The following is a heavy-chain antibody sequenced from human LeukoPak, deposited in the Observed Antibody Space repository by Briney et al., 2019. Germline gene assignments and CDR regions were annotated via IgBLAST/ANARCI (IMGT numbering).Heavy chain of an antibody. V-gene: IGHV1-69*13. Sequence: SVKVSCKASGGTFSSYAISWVRQAPGQGLEWMGGIIPIFGRANYAQKFQGRVTITADESTSTAYMELSSLRSEDTAVYYCARREYCSSTSCYDYYYGMDVWGQGTTVTVSS. CDR1: GGTFSSYA. J-gene: IGHJ6*02. D-gene: IGHD2-2*01. CDR3: ARREYCSSTSCYDYYYGMDV. CDR2: IIPIFGRA.